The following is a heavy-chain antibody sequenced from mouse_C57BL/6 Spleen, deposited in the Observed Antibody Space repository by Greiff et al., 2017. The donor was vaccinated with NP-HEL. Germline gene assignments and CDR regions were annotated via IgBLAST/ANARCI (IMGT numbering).Heavy chain of an antibody. D-gene: IGHD2-5*01. CDR2: INPGSGGT. CDR1: GYAFTNYL. Sequence: VQLQQSGAELVRPGTSVKVSCKASGYAFTNYLIEWVKQRPGQGLEWIGVINPGSGGTNYNEKFKGKATLTADKSSSTAYMQLSSLTSEDSAVYFCARDPHYSNFDYWGQGTTLTVSS. J-gene: IGHJ2*01. CDR3: ARDPHYSNFDY. V-gene: IGHV1-54*01.